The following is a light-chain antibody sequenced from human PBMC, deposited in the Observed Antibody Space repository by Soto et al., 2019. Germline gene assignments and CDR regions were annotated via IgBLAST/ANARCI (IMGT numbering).Light chain of an antibody. CDR3: HQYGSSPRT. J-gene: IGKJ1*01. CDR2: GAS. CDR1: QSVSSSY. Sequence: ELVLTQSQGTLSLSPGERSTLSVRASQSVSSSYLAWYQQKHGQAPRLLIYGASSRATGIPDRFSGSGSGTDFTITISRLEPEDFAVYYCHQYGSSPRTVGQGTKVDIK. V-gene: IGKV3-20*01.